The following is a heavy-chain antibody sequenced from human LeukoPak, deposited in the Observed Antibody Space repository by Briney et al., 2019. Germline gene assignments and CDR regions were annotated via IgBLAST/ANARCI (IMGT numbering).Heavy chain of an antibody. V-gene: IGHV4-4*07. D-gene: IGHD1-1*01. J-gene: IGHJ3*02. Sequence: SETLSLTCNVSGASISSYYWSWIRQPAGKGLDWIGRIYTSANTNYNPSFKSRATISIDRSKNQFSLNLPSVTAADTAVYYCARDRIWNDAGHDPFDIWGQGTMVTVSS. CDR2: IYTSANT. CDR1: GASISSYY. CDR3: ARDRIWNDAGHDPFDI.